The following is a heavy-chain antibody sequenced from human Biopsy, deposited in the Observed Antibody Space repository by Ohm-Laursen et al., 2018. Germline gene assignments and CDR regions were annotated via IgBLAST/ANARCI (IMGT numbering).Heavy chain of an antibody. CDR2: INWNSDRV. V-gene: IGHV3-9*01. Sequence: SLRLSCAASGFKFDEFAMHWVRQTPGKGLEWVSAINWNSDRVDYADSVKGRFTISRDHSKNTLYLQMNSLRADDTAVYYCTCRYGDSPLWGQGTMVTVSS. CDR3: TCRYGDSPL. J-gene: IGHJ3*01. CDR1: GFKFDEFA. D-gene: IGHD4-17*01.